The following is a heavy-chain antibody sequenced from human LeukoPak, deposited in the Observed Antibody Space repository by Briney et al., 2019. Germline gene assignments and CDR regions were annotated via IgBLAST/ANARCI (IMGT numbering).Heavy chain of an antibody. CDR3: ARDLVGTTGN. Sequence: GGSLRLSCAASGFTFSSYSMNWVRQAPGKGLEWVSSISSSSSYTYYADSVKGRFTISRDNAKNPLYLQMNSLRAEDTAMYYCARDLVGTTGNWGQGTLVTVSS. V-gene: IGHV3-21*01. D-gene: IGHD1-26*01. CDR2: ISSSSSYT. CDR1: GFTFSSYS. J-gene: IGHJ4*02.